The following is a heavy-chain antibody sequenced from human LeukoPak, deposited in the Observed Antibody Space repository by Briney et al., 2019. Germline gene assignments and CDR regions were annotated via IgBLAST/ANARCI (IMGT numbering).Heavy chain of an antibody. D-gene: IGHD6-13*01. J-gene: IGHJ6*03. V-gene: IGHV3-11*01. CDR3: ARDTIAASGLSPTYYYYYYMDV. CDR1: GFTLSDYY. Sequence: PGGSLRLSCAASGFTLSDYYMSWIRQAPGKGLEWVSYISSSGSTIYYADSVKGRFTISRDNAKNSLYLQMNSLRAEDTAVYYRARDTIAASGLSPTYYYYYYMDVWGKGTTVTVSS. CDR2: ISSSGSTI.